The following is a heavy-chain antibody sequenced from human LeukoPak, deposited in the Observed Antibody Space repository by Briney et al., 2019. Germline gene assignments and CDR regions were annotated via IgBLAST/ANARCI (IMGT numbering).Heavy chain of an antibody. D-gene: IGHD3-3*01. J-gene: IGHJ6*02. CDR3: AKDQSTILGYYYGMDV. Sequence: GASLRLSCAASGFTFSSYAMSWVRQAPGKGLEWVSAIRGSGGSTYYADSVKGRFTISRDNSKNTLYLQMNSLRAEDTAVYYCAKDQSTILGYYYGMDVWGQGTTVTVSS. CDR1: GFTFSSYA. CDR2: IRGSGGST. V-gene: IGHV3-23*01.